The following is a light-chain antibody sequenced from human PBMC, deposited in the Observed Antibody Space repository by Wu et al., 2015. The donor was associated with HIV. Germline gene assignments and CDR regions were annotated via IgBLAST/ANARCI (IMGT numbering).Light chain of an antibody. CDR3: QQYASSPWT. CDR1: QSISSN. CDR2: GAS. J-gene: IGKJ1*01. Sequence: GERATLSCRASQSISSNLAWYQQKPGQAPRLLIYGASSRATGIPERFSGSGSGTDFTFTISRLEPEDFAVYHCQQYASSPWTFGQGTKVEI. V-gene: IGKV3-20*01.